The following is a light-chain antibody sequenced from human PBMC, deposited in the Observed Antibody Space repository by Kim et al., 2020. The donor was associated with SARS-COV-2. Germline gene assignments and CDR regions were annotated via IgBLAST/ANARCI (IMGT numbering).Light chain of an antibody. Sequence: EIVMTQSPATLSVSPGERATLSCRASQSVSSNLAWYQQKPGQAPRLLIYGASTRATGIPARFSGSGSGTEFTLTISSLQSEDFAVYYCQQCNNWPPFTFGPGTQVDIK. V-gene: IGKV3-15*01. CDR1: QSVSSN. CDR2: GAS. J-gene: IGKJ3*01. CDR3: QQCNNWPPFT.